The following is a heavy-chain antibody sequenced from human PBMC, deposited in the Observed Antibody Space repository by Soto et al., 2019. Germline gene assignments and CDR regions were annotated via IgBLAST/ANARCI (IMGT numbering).Heavy chain of an antibody. CDR1: GGSFSGYY. Sequence: QVQLQQWGAGLLKPSETLSLTCAVYGGSFSGYYWSWIRQPPGKGLEWIGEINHSRSTNYNPSLKSRVTISVDTSKNPFSLKRGSVTAADTAVYYCARSRGQILRYFDWLDPWGQGTLVTVSS. J-gene: IGHJ5*02. CDR2: INHSRST. CDR3: ARSRGQILRYFDWLDP. V-gene: IGHV4-34*01. D-gene: IGHD3-9*01.